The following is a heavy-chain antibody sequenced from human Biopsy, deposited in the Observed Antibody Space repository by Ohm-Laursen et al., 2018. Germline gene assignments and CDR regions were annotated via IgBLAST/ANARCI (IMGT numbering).Heavy chain of an antibody. CDR1: GGSISSYQ. CDR2: LYNTGGT. V-gene: IGHV4-59*01. J-gene: IGHJ6*02. Sequence: SQTLSLTCTVSGGSISSYQWTWIRQPPGKGLEWIGYLYNTGGTNYNPSLKSRVTISVDTSKNQFSLKLRSVTAADTAVYYCARDRYNYTPIGGFSMDVWGQGTTVTVSS. D-gene: IGHD5-18*01. CDR3: ARDRYNYTPIGGFSMDV.